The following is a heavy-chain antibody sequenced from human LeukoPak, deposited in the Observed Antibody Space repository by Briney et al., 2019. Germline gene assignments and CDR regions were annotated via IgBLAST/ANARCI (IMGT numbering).Heavy chain of an antibody. V-gene: IGHV3-30*01. D-gene: IGHD1-26*01. CDR2: ISYDGSNK. CDR3: APPSTGSYSG. J-gene: IGHJ4*02. Sequence: GRFLRLSCAASGFTFSSYAMHWVRQAPGKGLEWVAVISYDGSNKYYADSVKGRFTISRDNSKNTLYLQMNSLRAEDTAVYYCAPPSTGSYSGWGQGTLVTVSS. CDR1: GFTFSSYA.